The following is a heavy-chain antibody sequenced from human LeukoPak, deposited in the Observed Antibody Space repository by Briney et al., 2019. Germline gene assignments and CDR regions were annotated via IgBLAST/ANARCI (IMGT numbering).Heavy chain of an antibody. Sequence: GGSLRLSCAASGFTFSSYSMNWVRQAPGKGLEWVSSISSSSSYIYYADSVKGRFTISRDNAKNSLYLQMNSLRAEDTAVYYCAKDLRRATTRDDAFDIWGQGTMVTVSS. CDR2: ISSSSSYI. D-gene: IGHD5-12*01. CDR1: GFTFSSYS. V-gene: IGHV3-21*01. CDR3: AKDLRRATTRDDAFDI. J-gene: IGHJ3*02.